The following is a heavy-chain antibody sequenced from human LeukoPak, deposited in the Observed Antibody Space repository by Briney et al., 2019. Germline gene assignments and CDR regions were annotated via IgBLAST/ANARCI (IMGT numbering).Heavy chain of an antibody. J-gene: IGHJ5*02. CDR1: GYTFTGYY. V-gene: IGHV1-2*02. Sequence: ASVKVSCKASGYTFTGYYMHWVRQAPGQGLEWMGWVIPNSGGTNYAQKFQGRGTMTRDTSISTVYMELSRLRSDDTAVYYCARDGPYCSSTSCFLFDPWGQGTLVTVSS. D-gene: IGHD2-2*01. CDR2: VIPNSGGT. CDR3: ARDGPYCSSTSCFLFDP.